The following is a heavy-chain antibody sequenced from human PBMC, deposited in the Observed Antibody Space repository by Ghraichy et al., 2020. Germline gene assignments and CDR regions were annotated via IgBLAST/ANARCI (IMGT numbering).Heavy chain of an antibody. CDR2: VFYSGST. V-gene: IGHV4-39*01. CDR1: GDSISSGSFF. Sequence: SHTLSLTCTVSGDSISSGSFFWGWIRQPPGKGLDWIGSVFYSGSTYYNPSLKSRVTISVDTSKNQFSLKLSSVTAAETAVYWCARQPAATMREFAFDYWGQGTLVTVSS. J-gene: IGHJ4*02. CDR3: ARQPAATMREFAFDY. D-gene: IGHD2-15*01.